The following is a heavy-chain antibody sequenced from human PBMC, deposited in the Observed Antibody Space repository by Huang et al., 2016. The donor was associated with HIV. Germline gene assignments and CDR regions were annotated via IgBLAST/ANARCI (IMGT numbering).Heavy chain of an antibody. V-gene: IGHV3-23*01. D-gene: IGHD1-26*01. J-gene: IGHJ4*02. CDR2: ISASGDTK. CDR3: AKPYSGSSNQVFDY. CDR1: GFTFNIYA. Sequence: EVRLLESGGRLVQSGESLRLSCAASGFTFNIYAMSLVGQAPGKGLEWVAGISASGDTKNYPDSVKGRFTISRDNSRSILYLQMNSLGVEATAMYYCAKPYSGSSNQVFDYWGQGTLVTVSS.